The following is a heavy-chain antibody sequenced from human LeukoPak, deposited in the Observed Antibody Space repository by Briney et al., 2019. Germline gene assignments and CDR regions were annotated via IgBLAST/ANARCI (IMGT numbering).Heavy chain of an antibody. CDR1: GYSVNSDYY. CDR2: TTHRGTT. J-gene: IGHJ2*01. Sequence: SETLSLTCAVSGYSVNSDYYWGWIRQAPGKGREGIGSTTHRGTTSHTPLLMRRVSISLDSSKNHLSLTLRSVTAADTAIYYCARRGLTLRTWYFDLWGRGTLVTVSS. D-gene: IGHD3-10*01. V-gene: IGHV4-38-2*01. CDR3: ARRGLTLRTWYFDL.